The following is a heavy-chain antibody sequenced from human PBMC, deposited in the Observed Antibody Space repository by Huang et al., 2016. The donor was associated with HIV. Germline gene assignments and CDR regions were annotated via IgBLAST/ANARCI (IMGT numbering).Heavy chain of an antibody. V-gene: IGHV3-23*01. Sequence: EVQLLESGGGLVQPGGSLRLSCAASGFTFSSYAMRGVRQAQGKGRGWVVAIRGSGGSRYYGDSVKDRFTISRDNSKNTLYLQMNSLRAEDTAVYYCAKGSITMIVVVISFDYWGQGTLVTVSS. CDR1: GFTFSSYA. CDR3: AKGSITMIVVVISFDY. J-gene: IGHJ4*02. D-gene: IGHD3-22*01. CDR2: IRGSGGSR.